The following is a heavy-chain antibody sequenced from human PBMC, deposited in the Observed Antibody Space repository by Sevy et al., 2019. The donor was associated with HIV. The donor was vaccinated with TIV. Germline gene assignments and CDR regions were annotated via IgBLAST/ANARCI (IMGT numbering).Heavy chain of an antibody. CDR2: ISADNGNK. D-gene: IGHD6-13*01. J-gene: IGHJ4*02. Sequence: PSVKVSCKASGYTFSNYAVSWVRQAPGQGLEWLGWISADNGNKKYAQKFQGRVTMTTDTSTSTAYMELRSLRSDDTAVYYCARESRAAGKDYWGQGTLVTVSS. CDR1: GYTFSNYA. CDR3: ARESRAAGKDY. V-gene: IGHV1-18*01.